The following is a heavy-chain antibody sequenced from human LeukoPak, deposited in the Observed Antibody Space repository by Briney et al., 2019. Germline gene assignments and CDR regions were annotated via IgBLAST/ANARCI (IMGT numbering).Heavy chain of an antibody. D-gene: IGHD3-10*01. CDR1: GGSINNYY. Sequence: NPSGTLSLTCTVSGGSINNYYWSWIRQPAGKGLEWIGRIYSSGSTNYNPSLKSRVTMSVDTSKNQFSLKLTSVTAADTAVYYCSRDTYSSGSYHYYYYMGVWGKGTTVTISS. CDR2: IYSSGST. V-gene: IGHV4-4*07. CDR3: SRDTYSSGSYHYYYYMGV. J-gene: IGHJ6*03.